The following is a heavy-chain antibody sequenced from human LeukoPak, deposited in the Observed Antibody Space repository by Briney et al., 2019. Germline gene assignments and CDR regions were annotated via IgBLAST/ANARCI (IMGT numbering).Heavy chain of an antibody. CDR2: INHSGST. J-gene: IGHJ5*02. D-gene: IGHD6-19*01. V-gene: IGHV4-34*01. Sequence: SETLSLTCAVYGGSFSGYYWSWIRQPPGKGLEWIGEINHSGSTNYNPSLKSRGTISVHTSKNQCSLRLRSVTAADTAVYYCARLRGATVAHNWFDPWGQGTLVTVSS. CDR1: GGSFSGYY. CDR3: ARLRGATVAHNWFDP.